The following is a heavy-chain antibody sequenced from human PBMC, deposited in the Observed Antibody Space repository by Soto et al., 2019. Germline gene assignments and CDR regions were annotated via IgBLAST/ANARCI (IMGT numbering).Heavy chain of an antibody. Sequence: EVQFLESGGGLVQPGGSLRLSCTASGFTFAKYAMAWVRRAPGKGLEWITGTSDSGDAAWYADSVKGRFTISRDTSKSTLHLQMNSLRAEDTAIYYCVKEVGKNYIFDVWGQGSLVTVAS. CDR2: TSDSGDAA. V-gene: IGHV3-23*01. J-gene: IGHJ4*02. CDR1: GFTFAKYA. D-gene: IGHD1-7*01. CDR3: VKEVGKNYIFDV.